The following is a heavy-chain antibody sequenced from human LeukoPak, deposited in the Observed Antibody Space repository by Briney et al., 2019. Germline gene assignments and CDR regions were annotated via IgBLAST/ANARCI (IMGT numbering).Heavy chain of an antibody. V-gene: IGHV4-34*01. J-gene: IGHJ5*02. CDR2: INHRGST. CDR1: GGSFSGYY. CDR3: ARCRSGYDILTGYYSQIYWFDP. D-gene: IGHD3-9*01. Sequence: SETLSLTCAVYGGSFSGYYWSWIRQPPGKGLEWIGEINHRGSTNYNPSLKSRVTISVDTSKNQFSLKLSSVTAADTAVYYCARCRSGYDILTGYYSQIYWFDPWGQGTLVTVSS.